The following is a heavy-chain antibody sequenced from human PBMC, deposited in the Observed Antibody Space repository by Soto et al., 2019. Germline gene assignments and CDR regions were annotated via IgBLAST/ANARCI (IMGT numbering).Heavy chain of an antibody. Sequence: SETLSLTCTVSGGSVSSGSYYWSWIRQPPGKGLEWIGYIYYSGSTNYNPSLKSRVTISVDTSKNQFSLKLSSVTAADTAVYYCARHFFPDSSSAPFDYWGQGTLVTVSS. CDR1: GGSVSSGSYY. J-gene: IGHJ4*02. CDR3: ARHFFPDSSSAPFDY. V-gene: IGHV4-61*01. CDR2: IYYSGST. D-gene: IGHD6-6*01.